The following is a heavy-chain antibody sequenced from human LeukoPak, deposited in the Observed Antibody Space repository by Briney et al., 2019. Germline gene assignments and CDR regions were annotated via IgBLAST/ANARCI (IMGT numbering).Heavy chain of an antibody. Sequence: GGSLRLSCAASGFTFSSYEMNWVRQAPGKGLEWVSYISSSGSTIYYADSVKGRFTISRDNAKNSLYLQMNSLRAEDTAVYYRARVPPGLGGYYLDYWGQGTLVTVSS. CDR1: GFTFSSYE. CDR3: ARVPPGLGGYYLDY. V-gene: IGHV3-48*03. J-gene: IGHJ4*02. CDR2: ISSSGSTI. D-gene: IGHD3-16*01.